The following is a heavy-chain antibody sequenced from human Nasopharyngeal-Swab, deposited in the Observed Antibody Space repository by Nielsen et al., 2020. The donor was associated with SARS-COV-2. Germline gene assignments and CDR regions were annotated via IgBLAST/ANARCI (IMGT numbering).Heavy chain of an antibody. CDR3: ARAVRLYYYGSGSFHD. J-gene: IGHJ4*02. CDR2: FNHHGNI. Sequence: SETLSLTCAVSGGSLISNYWWTWVRQSPGKGLEWLGEFNHHGNINYNPSLKSRVTISVDQSKNHFSLTLDSVTGADMAVYYCARAVRLYYYGSGSFHDWGQGALVTVSS. V-gene: IGHV4-4*02. CDR1: GGSLISNYW. D-gene: IGHD3-10*01.